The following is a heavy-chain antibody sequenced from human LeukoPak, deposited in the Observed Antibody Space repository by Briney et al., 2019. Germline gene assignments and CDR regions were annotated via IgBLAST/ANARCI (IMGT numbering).Heavy chain of an antibody. Sequence: SETLSLTCAVYGGSFSGYYWSWIRQPPGKGLEWIGEINHSGSTNYNPSLKSRVTISVDTSKNQFSLKLSSVTAADTAVYYWARGFFWFAPGGKGPRVTVSS. J-gene: IGHJ5*02. CDR2: INHSGST. V-gene: IGHV4-34*01. CDR3: ARGFFWFAP. CDR1: GGSFSGYY. D-gene: IGHD3-3*01.